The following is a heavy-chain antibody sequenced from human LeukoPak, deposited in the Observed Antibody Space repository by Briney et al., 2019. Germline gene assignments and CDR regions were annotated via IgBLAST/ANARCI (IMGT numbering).Heavy chain of an antibody. D-gene: IGHD5-24*01. CDR1: GFTFSSYG. CDR3: AKDIGDGNRVADY. V-gene: IGHV3-30*18. Sequence: PGGSLRLSCAASGFTFSSYGMHWVRQAPGKGLAWVAVISYDGSNQYHADSVKGRFTSSRDNSKNTLYLQMNSLRAEDTAVYYCAKDIGDGNRVADYCGQGTLVTVSS. CDR2: ISYDGSNQ. J-gene: IGHJ4*02.